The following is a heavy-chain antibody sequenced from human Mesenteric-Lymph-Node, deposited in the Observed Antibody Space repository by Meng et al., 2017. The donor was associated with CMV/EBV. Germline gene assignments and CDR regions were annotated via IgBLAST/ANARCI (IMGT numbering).Heavy chain of an antibody. CDR3: ARDKGPFDY. V-gene: IGHV4-59*01. CDR1: GGSISSYY. Sequence: SETLSLTCTVSGGSISSYYWSWIRQPPGKGLEWIGYIYYSGSTNYNPSLKSRVTISVDTSKNQFSLKLSSVTAADTAVYYCARDKGPFDYWGQGTLVTVSS. CDR2: IYYSGST. J-gene: IGHJ4*02.